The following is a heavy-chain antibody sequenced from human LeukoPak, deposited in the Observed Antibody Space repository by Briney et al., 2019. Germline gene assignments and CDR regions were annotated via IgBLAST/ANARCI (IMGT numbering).Heavy chain of an antibody. J-gene: IGHJ4*02. Sequence: GGSLRLSCAASGFTFNSYGMTWVRQAPGKGLEWVSAVSGSGERLYYADSVKGRFTVSRDNSKNTLYLQMNSLRAEDTAVYYCAKDGGLWVSAHWGDSWGRGTLVTVSS. V-gene: IGHV3-23*01. CDR2: VSGSGERL. D-gene: IGHD7-27*01. CDR3: AKDGGLWVSAHWGDS. CDR1: GFTFNSYG.